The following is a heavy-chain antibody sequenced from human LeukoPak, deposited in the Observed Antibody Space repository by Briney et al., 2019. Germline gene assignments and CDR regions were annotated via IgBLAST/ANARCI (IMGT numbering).Heavy chain of an antibody. V-gene: IGHV1-18*01. CDR3: ARLGAMVLGDAFDI. CDR1: GHTFTSYG. D-gene: IGHD5-18*01. Sequence: EASVKVSCKAAGHTFTSYGISLVRQAPGQGLEWMGWISAYNGNTNYAQKLQGRVTMTTDTSTSTAYMELRSLRSDDTAVYYCARLGAMVLGDAFDIWGQGTMVTVSS. CDR2: ISAYNGNT. J-gene: IGHJ3*02.